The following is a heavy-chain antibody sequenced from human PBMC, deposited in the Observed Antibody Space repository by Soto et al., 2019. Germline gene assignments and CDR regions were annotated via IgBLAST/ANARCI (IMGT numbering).Heavy chain of an antibody. CDR2: ISSSSSYI. CDR3: ARDGPSTYFDY. CDR1: GFTFRSYS. D-gene: IGHD4-17*01. V-gene: IGHV3-21*01. Sequence: GGSLRLSCAASGFTFRSYSMNWVRQAPGKGLEWVSSISSSSSYIYYADSVKGRFTISRDNAKNSLYLQMNSLRAEDTAVYYCARDGPSTYFDYWGQGTLVTVSS. J-gene: IGHJ4*01.